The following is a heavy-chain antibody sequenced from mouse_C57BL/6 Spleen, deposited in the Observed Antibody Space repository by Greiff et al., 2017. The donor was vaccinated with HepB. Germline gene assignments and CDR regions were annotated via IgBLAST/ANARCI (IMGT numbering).Heavy chain of an antibody. J-gene: IGHJ2*01. Sequence: EVMLVESGGGLVKPGGSLKLSCAASGFTFSDYGMHWVRQAPEKGLEWVAYISSGSSTIYYADTVKGRFTISRDNAKNTLFLQMTSLRSEDTAMYYCARRSTMIKDYFDYWGQGTTLTVSS. CDR2: ISSGSSTI. CDR3: ARRSTMIKDYFDY. CDR1: GFTFSDYG. V-gene: IGHV5-17*01. D-gene: IGHD2-4*01.